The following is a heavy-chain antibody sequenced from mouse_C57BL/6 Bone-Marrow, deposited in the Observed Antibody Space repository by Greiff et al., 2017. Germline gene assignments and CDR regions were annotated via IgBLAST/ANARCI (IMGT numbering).Heavy chain of an antibody. J-gene: IGHJ3*01. CDR3: ARQKLRLLFAY. CDR1: GFTFSDYG. D-gene: IGHD3-2*02. V-gene: IGHV5-17*01. Sequence: EVQLVESGGGLVKPGGSLKLSCAASGFTFSDYGMHWVRQAPEKGLEWVAYISSGSSTIYYADTVKGRFTISRDNAKNTLFLQMTSLSSEDTAMCYCARQKLRLLFAYWGQGTLVTVSA. CDR2: ISSGSSTI.